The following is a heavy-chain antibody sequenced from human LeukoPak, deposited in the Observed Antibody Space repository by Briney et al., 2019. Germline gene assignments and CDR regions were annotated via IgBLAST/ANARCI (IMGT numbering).Heavy chain of an antibody. V-gene: IGHV4-39*01. CDR3: ARPLAAMDV. CDR1: GGSISSSSYY. CDR2: IYYSGST. Sequence: SETLSLTCTVSGGSISSSSYYWGWIRQPPGKGLEWIGSIYYSGSTYYNPSLKSRVTISVDTSKNQFSLKLSSVTAADTAVYYCARPLAAMDVWGKGTTVTISS. J-gene: IGHJ6*03. D-gene: IGHD6-13*01.